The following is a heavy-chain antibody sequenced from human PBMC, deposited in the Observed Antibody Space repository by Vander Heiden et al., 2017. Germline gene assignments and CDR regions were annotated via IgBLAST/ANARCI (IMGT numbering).Heavy chain of an antibody. Sequence: QVQLQASGPGLLKASQTLSLTCNVSGSSIGSGFYWTWIRQHPGKGLEWVGYIYNTGRSSYSPSLKPRISMSVDTSKNQFSLNLNSVTAADTAVYYCARGVDTYARQIDLWGQGTLVTVSS. CDR2: IYNTGRS. CDR1: GSSIGSGFY. J-gene: IGHJ1*01. CDR3: ARGVDTYARQIDL. V-gene: IGHV4-31*03. D-gene: IGHD2-2*01.